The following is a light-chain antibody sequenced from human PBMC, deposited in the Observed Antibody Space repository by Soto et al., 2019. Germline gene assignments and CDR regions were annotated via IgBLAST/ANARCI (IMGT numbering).Light chain of an antibody. CDR2: AAF. Sequence: ETKMDLTRSSEPASVGESISMSWRASQTINTYLNWYQQTPGKDPKILIYAAFSLQSGVPSRFSVSGSGTDINLTSSSLHTEESATYFCQQRYITTPACGQGTKVDIK. CDR3: QQRYITTPA. J-gene: IGKJ1*01. CDR1: QTINTY. V-gene: IGKV1-39*01.